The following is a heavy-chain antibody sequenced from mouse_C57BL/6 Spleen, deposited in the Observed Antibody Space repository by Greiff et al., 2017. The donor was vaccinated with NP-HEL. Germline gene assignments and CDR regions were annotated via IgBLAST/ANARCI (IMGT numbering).Heavy chain of an antibody. Sequence: EVMLVESVAELVRPGASVKLSCTASGFNIKNTYMHWVKQRPEQGLEWIGRIDPANGNTKYAPKFQGKATITADTSSNSAYLQLSSLTSEDTAIYYCAHSLYDGYGAYWGQGTLVTVSA. V-gene: IGHV14-3*01. J-gene: IGHJ3*01. CDR3: AHSLYDGYGAY. D-gene: IGHD2-3*01. CDR1: GFNIKNTY. CDR2: IDPANGNT.